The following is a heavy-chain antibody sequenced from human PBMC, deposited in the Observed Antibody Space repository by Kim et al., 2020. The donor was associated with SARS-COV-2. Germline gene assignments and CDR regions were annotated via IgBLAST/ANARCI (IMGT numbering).Heavy chain of an antibody. J-gene: IGHJ4*02. Sequence: VKGRFTISRDNAKNTLYLQMNSLRAEDTAVYYRARGYHGFLEWLDIFDYWGQGTLVTVSS. CDR3: ARGYHGFLEWLDIFDY. V-gene: IGHV3-74*01. D-gene: IGHD3-3*01.